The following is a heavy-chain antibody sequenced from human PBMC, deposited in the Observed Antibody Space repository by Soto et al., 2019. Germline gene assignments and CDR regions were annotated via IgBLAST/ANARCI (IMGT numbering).Heavy chain of an antibody. Sequence: SETLSLTCSVSGGSISSIDYFWSWIRQPPGKGLEWIGFIYHTGTTYYNPSLRSRVTISIDTSKGQFSMKLNSVTAADTAVYYCARVMAAMQNWLDPWGQGTLVTVSS. CDR1: GGSISSIDYF. CDR2: IYHTGTT. J-gene: IGHJ5*02. D-gene: IGHD2-2*01. CDR3: ARVMAAMQNWLDP. V-gene: IGHV4-30-4*01.